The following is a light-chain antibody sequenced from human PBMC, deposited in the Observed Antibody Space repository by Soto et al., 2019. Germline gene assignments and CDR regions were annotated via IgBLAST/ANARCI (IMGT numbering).Light chain of an antibody. CDR2: AAS. CDR3: QQADSFPLT. V-gene: IGKV1-12*01. J-gene: IGKJ4*01. CDR1: QDISSW. Sequence: DIRMTQSPSSVSESVGDRVTITCRASQDISSWLAWYQQKPGNAPKVLIFAASTLQRGVPSRFSGSGSGTDFTLTISSLQPEDFATYFCQQADSFPLTVGGGTKVDSK.